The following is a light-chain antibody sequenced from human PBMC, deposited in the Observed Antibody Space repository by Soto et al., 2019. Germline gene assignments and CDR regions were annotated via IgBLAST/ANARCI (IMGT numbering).Light chain of an antibody. CDR1: QSVGTY. J-gene: IGKJ4*01. V-gene: IGKV3-11*01. CDR3: QHRVHGPT. CDR2: DVS. Sequence: EIVVTQSPATLSLSLGERATLSCRTRQSVGTYLGWYQQKPGQAPRLLMSDVSRRATGIPARFSGSGSGTDFTLTISSLEPEDVAVYYCQHRVHGPTFGGGTKVEIK.